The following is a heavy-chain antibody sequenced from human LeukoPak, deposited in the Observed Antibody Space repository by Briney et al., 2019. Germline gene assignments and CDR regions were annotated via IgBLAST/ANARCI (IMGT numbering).Heavy chain of an antibody. CDR3: VRIYCTSTSCYGDSYYGMDV. J-gene: IGHJ6*02. V-gene: IGHV4-39*01. CDR2: ISYSGST. D-gene: IGHD2-2*01. Sequence: SETLSLTCTVSGDAISSSRHSWGWIRQPPGKGLEWIGSISYSGSTYYNPSLKTRVTMSVDTSENQFSLKLSSVTAADSTVYYCVRIYCTSTSCYGDSYYGMDVWGQGTTVTVSS. CDR1: GDAISSSRHS.